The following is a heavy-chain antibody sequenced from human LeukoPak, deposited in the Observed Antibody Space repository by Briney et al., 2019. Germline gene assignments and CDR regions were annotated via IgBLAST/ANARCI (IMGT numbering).Heavy chain of an antibody. CDR2: IYYSGST. J-gene: IGHJ5*02. CDR3: ARDQVAAAGHWFDP. CDR1: GGSISSSSYY. V-gene: IGHV4-39*07. Sequence: PSETLSLTCTVSGGSISSSSYYWGWIRQPPGKGLEWVGSIYYSGSTYYNPSLKSRVTISVDTSKNQFSLKLSSVTAADTAVYYCARDQVAAAGHWFDPWGQGTLVTVSS. D-gene: IGHD6-13*01.